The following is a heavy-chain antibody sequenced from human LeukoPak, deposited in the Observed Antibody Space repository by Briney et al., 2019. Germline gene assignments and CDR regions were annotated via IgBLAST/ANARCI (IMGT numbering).Heavy chain of an antibody. CDR2: IYYRGNT. J-gene: IGHJ3*01. CDR1: GGSISSYY. Sequence: SETLSLTCTVSGGSISSYYWSWIRQPPGKGLEWIGYIYYRGNTNYNPSLKSRVTISVDTSKNQFSLKLSSVTAADTAMYYCARPLYSESPWYAFDLWGQGTMVTVSS. D-gene: IGHD1-26*01. V-gene: IGHV4-59*08. CDR3: ARPLYSESPWYAFDL.